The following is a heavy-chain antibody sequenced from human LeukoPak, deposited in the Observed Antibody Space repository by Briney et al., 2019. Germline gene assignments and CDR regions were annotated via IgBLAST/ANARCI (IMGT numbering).Heavy chain of an antibody. CDR3: ARGYYDSSGYYLRWFDP. Sequence: GGSLRLSCAASGFTFSSYSMNWVRQAPGKGLEWVSSISSSSSYIYCADSVKGRFTISRDNAKNSLYLQMNSLRAEDTAVYYCARGYYDSSGYYLRWFDPWGQGTLVTVSS. V-gene: IGHV3-21*01. J-gene: IGHJ5*02. CDR1: GFTFSSYS. CDR2: ISSSSSYI. D-gene: IGHD3-22*01.